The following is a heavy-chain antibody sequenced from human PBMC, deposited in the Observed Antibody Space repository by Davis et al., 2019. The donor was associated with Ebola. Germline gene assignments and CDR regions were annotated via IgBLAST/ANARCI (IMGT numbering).Heavy chain of an antibody. Sequence: GESLKISCAASGFTFSSYSMNWVRQAPGKGLEWVSYITSSSSTIYYADSVKGRFTISRDTSKNTLYLQMNSLRVEDSAVYYCAKNADIVVALVDSWGQGTLVTGSP. J-gene: IGHJ4*02. CDR1: GFTFSSYS. V-gene: IGHV3-48*01. CDR2: ITSSSSTI. CDR3: AKNADIVVALVDS. D-gene: IGHD2-15*01.